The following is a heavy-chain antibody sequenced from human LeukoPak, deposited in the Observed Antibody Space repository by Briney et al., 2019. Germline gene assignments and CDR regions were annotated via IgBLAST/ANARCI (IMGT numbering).Heavy chain of an antibody. CDR1: GYTFTSYD. J-gene: IGHJ6*02. CDR2: MNPNSGNT. V-gene: IGHV1-8*01. CDR3: ARDGYYYGMDV. Sequence: ASVKVSCKASGYTFTSYDINWVRQATGQGLEWMGWMNPNSGNTGYAQKFQGRGTMTRNTSISTAYMGLSSLRSEDTAVYYCARDGYYYGMDVWGQGTTVTVSS.